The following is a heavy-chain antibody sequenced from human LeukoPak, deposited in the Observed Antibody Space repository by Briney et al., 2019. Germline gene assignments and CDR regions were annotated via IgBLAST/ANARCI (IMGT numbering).Heavy chain of an antibody. D-gene: IGHD3-10*01. CDR1: GGSFSGYY. CDR3: ARGPYGSGSYPGLAFFDY. CDR2: INHSGST. J-gene: IGHJ4*02. Sequence: PPETLSLTCAVYGGSFSGYYWSWIRQPPGKGLEWIGEINHSGSTNYNPSLKSRVTISVDTSKNQFSLKLSSVTAADTAVYYCARGPYGSGSYPGLAFFDYWGQGTLVTVSS. V-gene: IGHV4-34*01.